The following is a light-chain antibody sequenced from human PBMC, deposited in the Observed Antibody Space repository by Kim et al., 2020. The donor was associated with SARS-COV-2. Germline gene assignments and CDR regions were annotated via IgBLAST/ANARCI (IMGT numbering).Light chain of an antibody. Sequence: SYELTQPRSVSVAPGETARITCGGSIVGTKSVNWYQHKPGQAPMLLIHYDTDRPSGITERFSGSKSGDTATLTISRVEAGDEADYYCQVWDTTSDHPGVFGGGTKVTVL. CDR2: YDT. CDR3: QVWDTTSDHPGV. J-gene: IGLJ3*02. V-gene: IGLV3-21*04. CDR1: IVGTKS.